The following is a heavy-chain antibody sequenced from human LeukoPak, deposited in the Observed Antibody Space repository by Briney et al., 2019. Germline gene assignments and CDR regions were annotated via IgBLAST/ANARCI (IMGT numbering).Heavy chain of an antibody. CDR3: ARQGPMYYFDY. CDR2: IYYSGST. J-gene: IGHJ4*02. CDR1: GGSISSYY. V-gene: IGHV4-59*08. Sequence: SETLSLTCTVSGGSISSYYWSWIRQPPGKGLEWIGYIYYSGSTYYNPALMSRVTISVDTSNNQFSLKLSSVTAADTAVYFCARQGPMYYFDYWGQGTLVTVSS.